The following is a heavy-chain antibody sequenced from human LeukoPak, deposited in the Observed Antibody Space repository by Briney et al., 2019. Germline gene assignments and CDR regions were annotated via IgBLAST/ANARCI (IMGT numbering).Heavy chain of an antibody. Sequence: GGSLRLSCAVSGFTFSSYAMSWVRQAPGKGLEWVSAISGSGGSTYYADSVKGRFTISRDNSKNTLYLQMNSLRAEDTAVYYCAKDPTYYYDSSGYYTPAPFDYWGQGTLVTVSS. CDR1: GFTFSSYA. CDR3: AKDPTYYYDSSGYYTPAPFDY. V-gene: IGHV3-23*01. D-gene: IGHD3-22*01. CDR2: ISGSGGST. J-gene: IGHJ4*02.